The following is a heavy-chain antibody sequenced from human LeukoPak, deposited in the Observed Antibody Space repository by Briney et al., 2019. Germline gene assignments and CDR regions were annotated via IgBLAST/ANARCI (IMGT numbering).Heavy chain of an antibody. J-gene: IGHJ3*02. V-gene: IGHV4-31*03. D-gene: IGHD2-15*01. CDR1: GGSISSGGYY. CDR3: ARESYCSGGRCYSIATDAFDI. CDR2: IYYSGST. Sequence: SQTLSLTCTVSGGSISSGGYYWSRIRQHPGKGLEWIGYIYYSGSTYYNPSLKSRVTISVDTSKNQFSLKLSSVTAADTAVYYCARESYCSGGRCYSIATDAFDIWGQGTMVTVSS.